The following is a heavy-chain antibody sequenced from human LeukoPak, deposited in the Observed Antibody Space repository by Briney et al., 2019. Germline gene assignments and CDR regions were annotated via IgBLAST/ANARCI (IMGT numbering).Heavy chain of an antibody. Sequence: ASVKVSCKASGYTFTGYHIHWVRQAPGQGLEWMGRINPYSGDTNFAQKFQGRVTMTRDTSITTPYMDLSSLTPDDPAVYFCARDQGSLTRSWYTGYWGQGTQVTVSS. D-gene: IGHD6-13*01. V-gene: IGHV1-2*06. CDR2: INPYSGDT. CDR1: GYTFTGYH. J-gene: IGHJ4*02. CDR3: ARDQGSLTRSWYTGY.